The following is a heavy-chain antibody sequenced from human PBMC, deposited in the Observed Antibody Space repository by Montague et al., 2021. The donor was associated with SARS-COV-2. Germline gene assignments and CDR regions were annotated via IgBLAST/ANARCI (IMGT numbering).Heavy chain of an antibody. CDR1: SGSIISSGYY. Sequence: SETLSLTCSVSSGSIISSGYYWCWILQPPGKELEWIGNIYYSGTTYYNPSLQSRGTISVDTSKNHLSLRLSSVTAADTAVYFCARGMIRGVTTPFDYWGQGSQVTVSA. D-gene: IGHD3-10*01. CDR3: ARGMIRGVTTPFDY. V-gene: IGHV4-39*02. J-gene: IGHJ4*02. CDR2: IYYSGTT.